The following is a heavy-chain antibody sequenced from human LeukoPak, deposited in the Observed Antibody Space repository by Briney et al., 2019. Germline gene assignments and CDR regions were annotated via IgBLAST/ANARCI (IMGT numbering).Heavy chain of an antibody. CDR3: ASGGPTRGTLAS. J-gene: IGHJ4*02. CDR1: GFALSRYG. D-gene: IGHD1-26*01. Sequence: PGGSLRLSCAASGFALSRYGMYWARQTPDKGLEWVAYLRRDGTYVNYADSVKGRFIISRHNSKNTLGLQMNSLGVEDTALYYCASGGPTRGTLASWGQGTLVPVSS. V-gene: IGHV3-30*02. CDR2: LRRDGTYV.